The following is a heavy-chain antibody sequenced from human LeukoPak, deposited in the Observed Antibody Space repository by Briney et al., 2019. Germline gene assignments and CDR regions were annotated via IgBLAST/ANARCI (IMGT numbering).Heavy chain of an antibody. D-gene: IGHD3-22*01. V-gene: IGHV4-61*01. J-gene: IGHJ4*02. CDR3: ARENPSGYYNRPIDY. Sequence: PSETLSLTCTVSGVSVSSGSYYWSWIRQPPGKGLEWIGDIYYSGSIKYNPSLKSRVTMSVDTSKNQFSLKLSSVTAADTAIYYCARENPSGYYNRPIDYWGQGTLVTVSS. CDR1: GVSVSSGSYY. CDR2: IYYSGSI.